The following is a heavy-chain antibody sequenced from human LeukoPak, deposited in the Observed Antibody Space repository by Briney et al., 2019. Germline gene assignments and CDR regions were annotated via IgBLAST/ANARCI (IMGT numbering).Heavy chain of an antibody. CDR1: GGSISSGDYY. CDR2: IYYSGST. V-gene: IGHV4-30-4*01. D-gene: IGHD5-24*01. CDR3: ARDQEMATNGGVGY. J-gene: IGHJ4*02. Sequence: SETLSLTCTVSGGSISSGDYYWSWLRQPPGQGLEWIGYIYYSGSTYYNPSLKSRVTISVDTSKNQFSLKLSSVTAADTAVYYCARDQEMATNGGVGYWGQGTLVTVSS.